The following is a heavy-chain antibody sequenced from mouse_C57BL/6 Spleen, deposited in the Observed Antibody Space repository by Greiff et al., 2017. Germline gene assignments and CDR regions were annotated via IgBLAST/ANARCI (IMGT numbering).Heavy chain of an antibody. CDR3: ARERAQASYFCY. D-gene: IGHD3-2*02. Sequence: VKLQESGPELVKPGASVKISCKASGYAFSSSWMNWVKQRPGKGLEWIGRIYPGDGDTNYNGKFKGKATLTADKSSSTAYMQLSSLTSEDSAVYFCARERAQASYFCYWGQGTTLTVSS. J-gene: IGHJ2*01. V-gene: IGHV1-82*01. CDR1: GYAFSSSW. CDR2: IYPGDGDT.